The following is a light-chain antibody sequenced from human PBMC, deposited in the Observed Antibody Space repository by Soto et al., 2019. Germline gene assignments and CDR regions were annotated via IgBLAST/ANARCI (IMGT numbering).Light chain of an antibody. V-gene: IGLV2-14*01. CDR3: SSYTDSSNYV. CDR2: QVT. Sequence: QPALTQPASVSGSPGQSITISCTGTSSDLASYNYVSWYQQQPGKAPKLMIYQVTNRPSGVSNRFSGSRSGNTSSLTISGLQAEDEADYYCSSYTDSSNYVFGTGTKLTVL. J-gene: IGLJ1*01. CDR1: SSDLASYNY.